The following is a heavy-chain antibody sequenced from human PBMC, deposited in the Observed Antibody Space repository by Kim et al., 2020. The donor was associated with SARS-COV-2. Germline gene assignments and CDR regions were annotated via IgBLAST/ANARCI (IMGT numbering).Heavy chain of an antibody. J-gene: IGHJ6*02. CDR3: ARATRAYYGMDV. CDR1: GFTFSSYG. CDR2: IWYDGSNK. V-gene: IGHV3-33*01. Sequence: GGSLRLSCAASGFTFSSYGMHWVRQAPGKGLEWVAVIWYDGSNKYYADSVKGRFTISRDNSKNTLYLQMNSLRAEDTAVYYCARATRAYYGMDVWGQGTTVTVSS.